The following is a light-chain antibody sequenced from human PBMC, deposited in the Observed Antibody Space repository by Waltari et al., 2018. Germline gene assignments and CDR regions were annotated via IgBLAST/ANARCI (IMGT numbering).Light chain of an antibody. CDR1: QSLSSSH. J-gene: IGKJ2*01. CDR3: QQYGSSPPT. V-gene: IGKV3-20*01. Sequence: EIVLTQSPGNLSLFPGERATLSCRASQSLSSSHLAWYQQTPGQAPRLLIYGASSRATGIPDRFSGSGSGTDFTLTITSLEPEDFAGYSCQQYGSSPPTFGQGTKLEIK. CDR2: GAS.